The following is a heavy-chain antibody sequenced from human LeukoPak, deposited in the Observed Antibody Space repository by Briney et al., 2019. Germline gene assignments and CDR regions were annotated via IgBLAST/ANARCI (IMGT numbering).Heavy chain of an antibody. D-gene: IGHD1-14*01. CDR1: GFTFNNYW. CDR3: ARGYSRSWFDP. V-gene: IGHV3-74*03. J-gene: IGHJ5*02. CDR2: INNDGSIT. Sequence: GGSLRLSCAASGFTFNNYWMHWVRQAPGKGLVWVSRINNDGSITTYADSVEGRFSGSRDNAKNTLYLQMNSLRVEDTGVYYCARGYSRSWFDPWGQGTLVTVSS.